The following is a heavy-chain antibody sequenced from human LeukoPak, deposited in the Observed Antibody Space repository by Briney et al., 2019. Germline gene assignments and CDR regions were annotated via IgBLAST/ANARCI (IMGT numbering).Heavy chain of an antibody. V-gene: IGHV3-7*01. CDR1: GFTFTSHW. CDR2: IKQDGSEK. D-gene: IGHD3-22*01. J-gene: IGHJ4*02. Sequence: GGSLRLACAASGFTFTSHWMSWVRQAPGKGLEWVAQIKQDGSEKYYVDSLKDGFTISGDNGKNSLHLQMNRLRAEDTAVYYWARVVDDTSFSRPLDSWAKGPLVTVPP. CDR3: ARVVDDTSFSRPLDS.